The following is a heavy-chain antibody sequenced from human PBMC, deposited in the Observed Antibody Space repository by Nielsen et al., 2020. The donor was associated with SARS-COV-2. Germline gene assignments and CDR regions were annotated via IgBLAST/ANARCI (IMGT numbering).Heavy chain of an antibody. CDR3: ARGYCSSTSCYLDYYYYYGMDV. CDR2: ISYDGSNK. J-gene: IGHJ6*02. V-gene: IGHV3-30*03. D-gene: IGHD2-2*01. CDR1: GFTFSSYG. Sequence: GGSLRLSCAASGFTFSSYGMHWVRQAPGKGLEWVAVISYDGSNKYYADSVKGRFTISRDNSKNTLYLQMNSLRAEDTAVYYCARGYCSSTSCYLDYYYYYGMDVWGQGTTVTVSS.